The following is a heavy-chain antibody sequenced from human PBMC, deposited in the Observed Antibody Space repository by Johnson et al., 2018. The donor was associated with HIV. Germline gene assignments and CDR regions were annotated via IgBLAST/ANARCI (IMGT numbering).Heavy chain of an antibody. D-gene: IGHD3-16*01. J-gene: IGHJ3*02. CDR3: ARGQQDMGAGAFDI. Sequence: QMQLVESGGGVVQPGRSLRLSCAASGFTFSSYAMHWVRQAPGKGLEWVAVISYDGSDKYYADSVKGRFTISRDNSKNTLYLQMNSLRAGDTAVYYCARGQQDMGAGAFDIWGQGTMVTVSS. CDR2: ISYDGSDK. CDR1: GFTFSSYA. V-gene: IGHV3-30*14.